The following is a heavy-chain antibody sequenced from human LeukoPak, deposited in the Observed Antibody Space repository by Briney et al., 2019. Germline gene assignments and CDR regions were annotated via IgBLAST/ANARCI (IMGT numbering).Heavy chain of an antibody. V-gene: IGHV3-23*01. CDR1: GFTFSSYA. D-gene: IGHD3-10*01. J-gene: IGHJ5*02. Sequence: TGGSLRRSCAASGFTFSSYAMTWVRQAPGKGLEWVSGIGGSSGKIFYADSVKGRFTISRDNSKNTLYLQMNTLRAEDTAVYFCAKQPYQYVSGSPSWFDPWGQGTLVTVSS. CDR3: AKQPYQYVSGSPSWFDP. CDR2: IGGSSGKI.